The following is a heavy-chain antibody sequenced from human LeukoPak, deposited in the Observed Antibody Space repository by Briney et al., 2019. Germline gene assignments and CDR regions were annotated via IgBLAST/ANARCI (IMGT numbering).Heavy chain of an antibody. V-gene: IGHV1-18*01. Sequence: ASVKVSCKASGYTFTSYGISWVRQAPGQGLEWMGWISAYNGNTNYAQKLQGRVTMTTDTSTSTAYMELRSLRSDDTAVYYCARVPEDILSSWYRRGFDYWGQGTLVTVSS. J-gene: IGHJ4*02. CDR3: ARVPEDILSSWYRRGFDY. CDR1: GYTFTSYG. D-gene: IGHD6-13*01. CDR2: ISAYNGNT.